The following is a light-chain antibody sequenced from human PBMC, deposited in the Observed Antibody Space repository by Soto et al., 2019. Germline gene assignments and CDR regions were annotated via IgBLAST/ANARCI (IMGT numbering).Light chain of an antibody. J-gene: IGLJ1*01. Sequence: QSVLTQPASVSGSPGQSITISCTGTSSAVGGYNYVSWYQQHPGKAPKLMIYDVSNRPSGVSNRFSGSKSGNTASLTISGLQAEDEADYYCSSYTSSSGYVFGTGTKVTVL. CDR2: DVS. CDR3: SSYTSSSGYV. V-gene: IGLV2-14*01. CDR1: SSAVGGYNY.